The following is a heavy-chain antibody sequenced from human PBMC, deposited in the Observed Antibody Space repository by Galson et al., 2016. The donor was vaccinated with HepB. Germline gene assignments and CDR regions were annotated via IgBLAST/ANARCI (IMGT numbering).Heavy chain of an antibody. CDR3: AGVPSGKRLDY. V-gene: IGHV3-23*01. CDR1: GFTFSSYW. Sequence: SLRLSCAASGFTFSSYWMSWVRQAPGKGPEWVSTFGDGGDIYYADSVKGRFTISRDNSRNTLYLQMNSLRADDTAVYYCAGVPSGKRLDYWGQGNLVTVSS. D-gene: IGHD2-2*01. CDR2: FGDGGDI. J-gene: IGHJ4*02.